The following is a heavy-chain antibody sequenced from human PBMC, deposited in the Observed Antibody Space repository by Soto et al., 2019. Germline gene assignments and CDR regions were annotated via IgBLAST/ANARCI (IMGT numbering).Heavy chain of an antibody. CDR3: LRGNSGYGNFDY. D-gene: IGHD5-12*01. CDR2: IKGDGSET. CDR1: VFTFSSYW. Sequence: VGSLRLSCAASVFTFSSYWMHWVRQAPGKGLVWVSRIKGDGSETNYADSVKGRFTISRDNAKNTLYLQLNSLRAEDTAVYYCLRGNSGYGNFDYWGQGTRVTVSS. V-gene: IGHV3-74*01. J-gene: IGHJ4*02.